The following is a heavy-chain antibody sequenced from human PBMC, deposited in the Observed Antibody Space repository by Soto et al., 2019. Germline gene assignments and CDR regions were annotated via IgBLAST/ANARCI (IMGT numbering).Heavy chain of an antibody. Sequence: GGSLRLSCAASGFTFSSYGMHWVRQAPGKGLEWVAVIWYDGSNKYYADSVKGRFTISRDNSKNTLYLQMNSLRAEDTAVYYCAREYCGGDCYKEYYYYGMDVWGQGTTVTVSS. V-gene: IGHV3-33*01. CDR1: GFTFSSYG. J-gene: IGHJ6*02. CDR2: IWYDGSNK. CDR3: AREYCGGDCYKEYYYYGMDV. D-gene: IGHD2-21*02.